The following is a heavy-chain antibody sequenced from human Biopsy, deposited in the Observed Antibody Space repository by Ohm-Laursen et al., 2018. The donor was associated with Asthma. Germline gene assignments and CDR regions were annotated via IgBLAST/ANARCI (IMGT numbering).Heavy chain of an antibody. D-gene: IGHD2-2*01. Sequence: AASVKVSCKSPGGTFNTYVIGWVRQAPGQGLEWMGGINSVFGTTTYPQKFQDRVTITADDSTSTVYMELSSLRSEDTAVYYCARKAGSCISRTCYSLDFWGQGTLVTVSS. CDR3: ARKAGSCISRTCYSLDF. CDR1: GGTFNTYV. J-gene: IGHJ4*02. CDR2: INSVFGTT. V-gene: IGHV1-69*13.